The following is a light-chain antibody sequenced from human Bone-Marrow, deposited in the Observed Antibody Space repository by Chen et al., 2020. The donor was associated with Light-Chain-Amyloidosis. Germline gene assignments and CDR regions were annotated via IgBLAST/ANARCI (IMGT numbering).Light chain of an antibody. CDR3: QSADSSGTYEVI. Sequence: SYALTHPLSVSVSPGQTARLTCSGDDLPTKYAYWYQQKPGQAPVLVIHRDTERPSGISERFSGSSSGTTATLTISGVQAEDEADYHCQSADSSGTYEVIFGGGTKLTVL. CDR1: DLPTKY. CDR2: RDT. V-gene: IGLV3-25*03. J-gene: IGLJ2*01.